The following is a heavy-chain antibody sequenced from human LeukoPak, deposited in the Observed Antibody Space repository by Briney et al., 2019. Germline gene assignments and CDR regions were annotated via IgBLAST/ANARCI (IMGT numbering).Heavy chain of an antibody. CDR2: IFRNNGAK. V-gene: IGHV3-9*01. D-gene: IGHD2-21*01. J-gene: IGHJ4*02. CDR1: GFTFSDYA. CDR3: TYDNSPCGLEY. Sequence: PGGSLRLSCAASGFTFSDYAMNWVRQAPGKGLEWVSGIFRNNGAKGHADSVKGRFTISRDNAKNSLYLQMNSLSPDVTALYYCTYDNSPCGLEYWGQGTLVTVSS.